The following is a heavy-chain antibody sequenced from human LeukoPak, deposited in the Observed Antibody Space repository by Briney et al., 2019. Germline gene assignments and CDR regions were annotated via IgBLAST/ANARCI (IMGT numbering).Heavy chain of an antibody. J-gene: IGHJ6*03. V-gene: IGHV1-8*01. Sequence: WASVKVSCKASGYTFTSYDINWVRQATGQGLEWMGWMNPNRGNTGYAQKFQGRVTMTRNTSISTAYMELSSLRSEDTAVYYCARGVRIAKGTPKYYIDVWGKGTTVTVSS. CDR1: GYTFTSYD. CDR3: ARGVRIAKGTPKYYIDV. CDR2: MNPNRGNT. D-gene: IGHD2/OR15-2a*01.